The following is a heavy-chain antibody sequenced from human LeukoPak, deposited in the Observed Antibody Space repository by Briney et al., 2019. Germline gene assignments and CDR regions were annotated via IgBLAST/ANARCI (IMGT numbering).Heavy chain of an antibody. J-gene: IGHJ4*02. CDR2: IKHSGST. Sequence: PSETLSLTCAVYGGSFSGYYWSWIRQPPGKGLEWIGEIKHSGSTNYNPSLKSRVTISVDTSKNQFSLKLSSVTAADTAVYYCARGVVIVPASFDYWGQGTLVTVSS. D-gene: IGHD2-2*01. CDR3: ARGVVIVPASFDY. CDR1: GGSFSGYY. V-gene: IGHV4-34*01.